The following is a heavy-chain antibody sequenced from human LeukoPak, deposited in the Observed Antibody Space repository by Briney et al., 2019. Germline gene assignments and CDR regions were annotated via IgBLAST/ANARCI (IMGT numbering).Heavy chain of an antibody. CDR2: INPGGSSI. Sequence: GGSLRLSCAASGFTFSSYWMHWVRQVPGKRLMWVARINPGGSSITYADSVKGRFTISRDNAKNTLYLQMDSLRAEDTGVYYCARSNQADDYWGQGTLVTVSS. CDR1: GFTFSSYW. V-gene: IGHV3-74*01. J-gene: IGHJ4*02. D-gene: IGHD1-14*01. CDR3: ARSNQADDY.